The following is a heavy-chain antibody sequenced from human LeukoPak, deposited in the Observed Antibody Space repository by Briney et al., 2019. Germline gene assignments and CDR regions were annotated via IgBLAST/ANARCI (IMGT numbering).Heavy chain of an antibody. J-gene: IGHJ4*02. CDR2: INTVATYI. V-gene: IGHV3-21*01. CDR3: ARLRRNGDSGGFYYDYDY. CDR1: GFTFTSFS. D-gene: IGHD3-22*01. Sequence: PGGSLRLSCAASGFTFTSFSFNWVRQAPGKGLEWVSSINTVATYIYYADSVRGRFTISRDNAKNSVYLQMDSLRAEDTGVYYCARLRRNGDSGGFYYDYDYWGQGTLVTVSS.